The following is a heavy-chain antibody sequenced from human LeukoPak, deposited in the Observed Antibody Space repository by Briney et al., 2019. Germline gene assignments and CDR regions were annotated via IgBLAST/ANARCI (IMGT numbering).Heavy chain of an antibody. CDR3: ARPYLSYDSSGYYYTFYYFDY. V-gene: IGHV3-48*04. J-gene: IGHJ4*02. D-gene: IGHD3-22*01. Sequence: GGSLRLSCAASGFTFSSYSMNWVRPAPGKGREWVSCISSSSSTIYYADSVKGRFTISRDNAKNSLYLQMNSLRAEDTAVYYCARPYLSYDSSGYYYTFYYFDYWGQGTLVTVSS. CDR2: ISSSSSTI. CDR1: GFTFSSYS.